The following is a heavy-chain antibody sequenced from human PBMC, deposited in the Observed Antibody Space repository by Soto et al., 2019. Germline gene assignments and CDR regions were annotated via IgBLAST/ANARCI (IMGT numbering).Heavy chain of an antibody. CDR2: IYYSGST. CDR3: ARDRDLNKVWYFDY. CDR1: GGSISSGGYY. D-gene: IGHD3-16*01. J-gene: IGHJ4*02. Sequence: PSETLSLTCTVSGGSISSGGYYWSWIRQHPGKGLEWIGYIYYSGSTYYNPSLKSRVTISVDTSKNQFSLKLSSVTAADTAVYYCARDRDLNKVWYFDYWGQGTLVTVSS. V-gene: IGHV4-31*03.